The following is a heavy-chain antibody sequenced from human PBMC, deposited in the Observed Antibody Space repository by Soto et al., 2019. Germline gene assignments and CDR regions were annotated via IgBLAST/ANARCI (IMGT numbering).Heavy chain of an antibody. CDR1: GFTFDDYG. V-gene: IGHV3-33*08. D-gene: IGHD3-10*01. Sequence: PGGSLRLSCAASGFTFDDYGMSWVRQAPGKGLEWVAGIWDDGTNRNYGDSVKGRFTISRDNSNNRLSLQMNSLRAVVSAVYYCARARGSGSYALDIWGQGTMVTVSS. J-gene: IGHJ3*02. CDR2: IWDDGTNR. CDR3: ARARGSGSYALDI.